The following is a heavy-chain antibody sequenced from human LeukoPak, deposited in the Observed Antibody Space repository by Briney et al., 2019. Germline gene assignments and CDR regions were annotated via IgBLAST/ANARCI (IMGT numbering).Heavy chain of an antibody. D-gene: IGHD3-10*01. CDR1: GYSFITHD. V-gene: IGHV1-8*02. J-gene: IGHJ6*02. Sequence: GASVKVSCKASGYSFITHDINWVRQATGQGLEWMGWMNPNSGNTGYAQKFQGRVSMTRNTSISTAYMELSSLRSEDTAVYYCARGSTMVRGVNPLGNYGMDVWGQGATLTVSS. CDR3: ARGSTMVRGVNPLGNYGMDV. CDR2: MNPNSGNT.